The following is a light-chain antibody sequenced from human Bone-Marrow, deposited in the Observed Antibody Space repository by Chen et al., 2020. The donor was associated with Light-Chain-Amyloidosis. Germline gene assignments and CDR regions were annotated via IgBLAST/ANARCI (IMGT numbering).Light chain of an antibody. V-gene: IGLV3-25*03. J-gene: IGLJ2*01. CDR1: DLPTKY. Sequence: SYELTQPPSVSVSPGQTARITCSGDDLPTKYAYWYQQKPGQAPVLVIHRDTERPSGISERFSGCSSGTTATVTISGGRAADEADYHCESADSSGTYEVIVGGGTKLTVL. CDR2: RDT. CDR3: ESADSSGTYEVI.